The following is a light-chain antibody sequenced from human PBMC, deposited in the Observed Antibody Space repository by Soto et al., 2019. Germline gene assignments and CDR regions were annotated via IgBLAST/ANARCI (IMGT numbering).Light chain of an antibody. J-gene: IGKJ4*01. CDR3: QQYNNWPRAT. Sequence: DIVMTQSPDSLAVSLGERATINCKSSRSVLHSSNKKNYISWYQQKPGQAPRLLMFRTSTRATGVPARFSGSGSGTEFNITISSLQSEDFAVYYCQQYNNWPRATFGGGTKVDIK. CDR1: RSVLHSSNKKNY. CDR2: RTS. V-gene: IGKV4-1*01.